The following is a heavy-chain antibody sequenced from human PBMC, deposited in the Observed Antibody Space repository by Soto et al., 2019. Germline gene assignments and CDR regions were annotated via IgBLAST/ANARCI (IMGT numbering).Heavy chain of an antibody. J-gene: IGHJ6*03. CDR3: SGKEGYYYFMSV. V-gene: IGHV3-23*01. CDR1: GFTCGSYP. CDR2: ISGSAGST. Sequence: HLGGSLRLSCAAHGFTCGSYPMSWVRQATGKGLEWVSAISGSAGSTYYADSVKGRFTISRDNSKNTLFLQMNSLRAEDTALYYFSGKEGYYYFMSVCGKGTSVT.